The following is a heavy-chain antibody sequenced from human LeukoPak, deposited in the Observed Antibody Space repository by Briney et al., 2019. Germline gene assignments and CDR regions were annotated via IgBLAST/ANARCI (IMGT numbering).Heavy chain of an antibody. Sequence: PSETLSLTCSASGGSISRYHWSWIRQPPGKGLEWIGYIYYSGSTNYNPSLKSRVTISIDTSKNQFSLKLSSVTAADTAVYYCARSEFSRGWYIFDYWGQGTLVTVSS. D-gene: IGHD6-19*01. J-gene: IGHJ4*02. V-gene: IGHV4-59*01. CDR1: GGSISRYH. CDR3: ARSEFSRGWYIFDY. CDR2: IYYSGST.